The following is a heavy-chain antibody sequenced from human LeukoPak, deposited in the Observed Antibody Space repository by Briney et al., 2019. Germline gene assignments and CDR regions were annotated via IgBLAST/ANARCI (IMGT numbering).Heavy chain of an antibody. CDR2: IKFDGNDI. J-gene: IGHJ4*02. V-gene: IGHV3-7*01. CDR3: ARLDEAFDN. CDR1: GFTFSRYW. D-gene: IGHD5-24*01. Sequence: GGSLRLSCAASGFTFSRYWLSWVRQAPGKGLEWVANIKFDGNDIYYVDSVKGRFTISRDNAKNSLYLQMNSLRAEDTAVYYCARLDEAFDNWGQGTLVTVSS.